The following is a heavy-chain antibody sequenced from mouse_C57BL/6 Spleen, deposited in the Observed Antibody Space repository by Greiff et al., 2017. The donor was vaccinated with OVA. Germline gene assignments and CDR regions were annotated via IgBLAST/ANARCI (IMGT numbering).Heavy chain of an antibody. D-gene: IGHD2-2*01. J-gene: IGHJ1*03. V-gene: IGHV1-39*01. CDR1: GYSFTDYN. Sequence: LEESGPELVKPGASVKISCKASGYSFTDYNMNWVKQSNGKSLEWIGVINPNYGTTSYNQKFKGKATLTVDQSSSTAYMQLNSLTSEDSAVYYCARGNYYGYDEGYFDVWGTGTTVTVSS. CDR3: ARGNYYGYDEGYFDV. CDR2: INPNYGTT.